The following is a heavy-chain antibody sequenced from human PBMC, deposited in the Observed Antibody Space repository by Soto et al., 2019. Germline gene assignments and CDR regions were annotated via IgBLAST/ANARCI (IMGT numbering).Heavy chain of an antibody. CDR2: ISGGGGST. CDR3: AKNILFDS. V-gene: IGHV3-23*01. J-gene: IGHJ4*02. Sequence: GGSLRLSCAASGFTFSSYAMGWVRQAPGKGLQWVSAISGGGGSTYYADSVKGRFTISRDNSKNTLYLQMNSLRVEDTAVYYCAKNILFDSWGRGTLVTVSS. CDR1: GFTFSSYA.